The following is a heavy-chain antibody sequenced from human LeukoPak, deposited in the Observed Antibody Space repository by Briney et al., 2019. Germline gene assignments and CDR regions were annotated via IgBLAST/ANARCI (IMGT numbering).Heavy chain of an antibody. CDR1: GGSFSGYY. D-gene: IGHD3-10*01. J-gene: IGHJ6*03. CDR2: MNHSGST. Sequence: SETLSLTCAVYGGSFSGYYWSWIRRPPGKGLEWIGEMNHSGSTNYNPSLKSRLTISVDTSKNQFSLKLSSVTAADTAVYYCARLTKNDSGTYRFGKKKRGYMDVWGKGTTVTISS. CDR3: ARLTKNDSGTYRFGKKKRGYMDV. V-gene: IGHV4-34*01.